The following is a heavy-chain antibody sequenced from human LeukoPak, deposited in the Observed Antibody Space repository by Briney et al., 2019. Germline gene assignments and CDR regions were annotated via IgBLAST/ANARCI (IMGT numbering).Heavy chain of an antibody. CDR1: GFIFSSYA. V-gene: IGHV3-23*01. J-gene: IGHJ4*02. CDR3: AKAGGHFDY. D-gene: IGHD4-23*01. Sequence: GGSLRLSCAASGFIFSSYAMSWVRQAPGKGLEWVSTISGSGGSTYYADSVKGRFTISRDNSKNTVYLQMNSLRAEDTAVYYCAKAGGHFDYWGQGTLVTVSS. CDR2: ISGSGGST.